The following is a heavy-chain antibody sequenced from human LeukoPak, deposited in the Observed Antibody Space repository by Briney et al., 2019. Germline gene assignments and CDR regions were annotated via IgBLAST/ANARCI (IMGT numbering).Heavy chain of an antibody. CDR1: EFDFSTHA. V-gene: IGHV3-23*01. Sequence: TGGSLRLSCAASEFDFSTHAMTWVRQAPGKGLEWVSAISISGTKTYYADSVKGRFTISRDNSKNTLYQQMYSLRAEDTAVYYCARGDFDCWGQGTLVTVSS. J-gene: IGHJ4*02. CDR2: ISISGTKT. CDR3: ARGDFDC.